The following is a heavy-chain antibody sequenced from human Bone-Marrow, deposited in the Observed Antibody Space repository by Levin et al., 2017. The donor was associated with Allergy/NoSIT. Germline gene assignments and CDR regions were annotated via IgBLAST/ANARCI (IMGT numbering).Heavy chain of an antibody. CDR1: GDSISRGDYL. J-gene: IGHJ4*02. D-gene: IGHD2-2*01. V-gene: IGHV4-30-4*01. CDR3: SRDGGSTTSGEDY. Sequence: SETLSLTCTVSGDSISRGDYLWTWIRQRPGKGLEWIGYIFYSGGAFYNPSLKTRVTISLDKSQNPFSLELSSATAADTAVYFCSRDGGSTTSGEDYWGQGTLVPVSS. CDR2: IFYSGGA.